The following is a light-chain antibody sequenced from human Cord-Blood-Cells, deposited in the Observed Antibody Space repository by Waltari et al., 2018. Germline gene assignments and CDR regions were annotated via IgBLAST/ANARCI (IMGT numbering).Light chain of an antibody. CDR1: SSDVGGYNY. J-gene: IGLJ3*02. V-gene: IGLV2-14*01. CDR3: SSYTSSSTSWV. CDR2: DVS. Sequence: QSALTQPASVSGSPGQLITISCTGTSSDVGGYNYVSWYQQHPGKAPKLMIYDVSKRPSVVSNRFSGSKSGNTASLTISGLQAEDEADYYCSSYTSSSTSWVFGGGTKLTVL.